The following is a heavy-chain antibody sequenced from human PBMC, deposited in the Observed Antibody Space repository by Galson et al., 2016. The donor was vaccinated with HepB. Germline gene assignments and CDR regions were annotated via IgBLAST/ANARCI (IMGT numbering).Heavy chain of an antibody. Sequence: SCKASGYTFTSYIMHWVRQAPGQRLEWMGWINAGNGNTKYSQKFQARVTITRDTSASTAYMELSSLRSEDTAVSYCATIAGATTYWGQGTLVTVSS. J-gene: IGHJ4*02. CDR1: GYTFTSYI. CDR2: INAGNGNT. CDR3: ATIAGATTY. V-gene: IGHV1-3*01. D-gene: IGHD1-26*01.